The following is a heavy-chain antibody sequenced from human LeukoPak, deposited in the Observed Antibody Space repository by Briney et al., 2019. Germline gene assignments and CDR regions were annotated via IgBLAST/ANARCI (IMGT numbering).Heavy chain of an antibody. V-gene: IGHV4-30-4*01. Sequence: SETLSLTCNVSGDSISTDDYYWSWIRQPPGKGLEWIAYIFYTGTTFYNPSLTSRVTISIDTSKNQFSLKLTSVTAADTAVYYCARASYTWGSYRPGPIESWGQGTLVTVSS. D-gene: IGHD3-16*02. CDR1: GDSISTDDYY. J-gene: IGHJ4*02. CDR3: ARASYTWGSYRPGPIES. CDR2: IFYTGTT.